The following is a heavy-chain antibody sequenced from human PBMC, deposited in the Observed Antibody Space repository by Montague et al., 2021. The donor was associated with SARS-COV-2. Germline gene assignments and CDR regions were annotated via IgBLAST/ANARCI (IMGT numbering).Heavy chain of an antibody. D-gene: IGHD3-10*01. Sequence: SLRLSCAASGFTFGTYGMSWVRQVPGKGLEWVSGISRSGDRTAYGDSVKGRFTISRDNAKNSLYLQMNSLRVEDTAFYHCSRGGGMIRGVVDFWGQGILVSVSS. V-gene: IGHV3-20*01. CDR2: ISRSGDRT. J-gene: IGHJ4*02. CDR1: GFTFGTYG. CDR3: SRGGGMIRGVVDF.